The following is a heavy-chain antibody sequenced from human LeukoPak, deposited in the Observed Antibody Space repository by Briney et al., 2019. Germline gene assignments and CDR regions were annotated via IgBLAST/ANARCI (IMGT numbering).Heavy chain of an antibody. CDR1: GFTVSSNY. CDR2: IYSGGST. V-gene: IGHV3-53*05. Sequence: GGSLRLSCAASGFTVSSNYMSWVRQAPGKGLEWVSVIYSGGSTCYADSVKGRFTISRDNSKNTLYLQMNSLRAEDTAVYYCAKAPKGSGSYYYYYYMDVWGKGTTVTVSS. CDR3: AKAPKGSGSYYYYYYMDV. J-gene: IGHJ6*03. D-gene: IGHD3-10*01.